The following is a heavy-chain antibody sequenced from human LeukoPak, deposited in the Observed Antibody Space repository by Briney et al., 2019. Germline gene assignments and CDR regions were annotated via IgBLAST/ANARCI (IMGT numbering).Heavy chain of an antibody. D-gene: IGHD5-18*01. CDR2: IYYSGST. Sequence: SETLSLTCTVSGGSISSYYWSWIRQPPGMGLEWIGYIYYSGSTNYNPSLKSRVTISVDTSKNQFSLKLSSVTAADTAVYYCARERYSYILDYWGQGTLVTVSS. CDR3: ARERYSYILDY. J-gene: IGHJ4*02. V-gene: IGHV4-59*01. CDR1: GGSISSYY.